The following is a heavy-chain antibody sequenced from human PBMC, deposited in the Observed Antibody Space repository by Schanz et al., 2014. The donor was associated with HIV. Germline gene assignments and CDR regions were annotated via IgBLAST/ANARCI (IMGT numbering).Heavy chain of an antibody. CDR2: ISYDGRNK. J-gene: IGHJ6*02. D-gene: IGHD1-7*01. V-gene: IGHV3-30*18. CDR1: GFTFSSYG. Sequence: QVHLVESGGGVAQPGRSLRLSCATSGFTFSSYGMHWVRQAPGKGLEWVAGISYDGRNKYYADSVKGRFTISRDNSKNTLYLQMNSLRAEDTAVYYCAKDRITGTTGVPYYYYGMDVWGQGTTVTVSS. CDR3: AKDRITGTTGVPYYYYGMDV.